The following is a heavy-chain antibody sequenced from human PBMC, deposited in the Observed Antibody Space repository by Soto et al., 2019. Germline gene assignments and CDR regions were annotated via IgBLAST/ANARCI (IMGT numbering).Heavy chain of an antibody. J-gene: IGHJ4*02. D-gene: IGHD3-22*01. CDR3: ERDYYKYYDSSGYYRSPAY. CDR2: MTYTGVST. Sequence: GGSLRLSCAASEFSFDDYAMSWFRQATGKRVEWVSSMTYTGVSTYYADSVKGRFTISRDNSKNTLYLQMNSLRAEDTAVYYCERDYYKYYDSSGYYRSPAYWGQGTLVTVSS. CDR1: EFSFDDYA. V-gene: IGHV3-23*01.